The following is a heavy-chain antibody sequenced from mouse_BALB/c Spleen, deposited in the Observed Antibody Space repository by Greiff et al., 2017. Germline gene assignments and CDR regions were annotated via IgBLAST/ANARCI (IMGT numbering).Heavy chain of an antibody. D-gene: IGHD3-1*01. Sequence: EVQLQESGPELVKPGASVKMSCKASGYTFTSYVMHWVKQKPGQGLEWIGYINPYNDGTKYNEKFKGKATLTSDKSSSTAYMELSSLTSEDSAVYYCARSGSRRGFAYWGQGTLVTVSA. CDR3: ARSGSRRGFAY. V-gene: IGHV1-14*01. CDR1: GYTFTSYV. CDR2: INPYNDGT. J-gene: IGHJ3*01.